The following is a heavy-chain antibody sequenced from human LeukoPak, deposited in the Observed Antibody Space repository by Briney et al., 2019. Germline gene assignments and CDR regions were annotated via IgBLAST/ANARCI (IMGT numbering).Heavy chain of an antibody. Sequence: PGGSLRLSCAVSGFTFDDYGMSWVRQAPGKGLEWVSGINWNGDSTGYADSVKGRFTISRDNAKNSLYLQMNSLRAEDTAVYYCAKGAEQWLVLVDYWGQGTLVTVSS. D-gene: IGHD6-19*01. CDR1: GFTFDDYG. V-gene: IGHV3-20*04. J-gene: IGHJ4*02. CDR3: AKGAEQWLVLVDY. CDR2: INWNGDST.